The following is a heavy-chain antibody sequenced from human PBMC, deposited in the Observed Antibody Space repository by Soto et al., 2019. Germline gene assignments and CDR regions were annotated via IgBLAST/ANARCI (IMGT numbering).Heavy chain of an antibody. CDR3: ARAYSGFDWAHYYFDY. J-gene: IGHJ4*02. CDR1: GYTFTSYD. D-gene: IGHD5-12*01. Sequence: ASVKVSCKASGYTFTSYDINWVRQATGQGLEWMGWMNPNSGNTGYAQKFQGRVTMTRNTSISTAYMELSSLRSEDTAVYYCARAYSGFDWAHYYFDYWGQGTLVTVSS. CDR2: MNPNSGNT. V-gene: IGHV1-8*01.